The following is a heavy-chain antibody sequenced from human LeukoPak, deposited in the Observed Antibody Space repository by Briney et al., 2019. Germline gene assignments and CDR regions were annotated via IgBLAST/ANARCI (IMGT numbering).Heavy chain of an antibody. D-gene: IGHD2-2*01. CDR2: ISYSGNT. J-gene: IGHJ3*02. V-gene: IGHV4-39*01. CDR3: ARHCCSSPAKRVFDI. CDR1: GGSIISSDYH. Sequence: SETLSLTCTVSGGSIISSDYHWGWVRQPPGKGLEWIGTISYSGNTDYNPSLRSRVTISVDTSNNQFSLRLGSVTAADTAVYHCARHCCSSPAKRVFDIWGQGTMVTVSS.